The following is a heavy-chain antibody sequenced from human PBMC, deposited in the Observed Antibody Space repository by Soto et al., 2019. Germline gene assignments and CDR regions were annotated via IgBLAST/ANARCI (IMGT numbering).Heavy chain of an antibody. CDR3: ARVEAVAGGGVDY. CDR1: GFTFSSYS. V-gene: IGHV3-48*04. Sequence: PGGSLRLSCAASGFTFSSYSMNWVRQAPGKGLEWVSYISSSGSTIYYADSVKGRFTISRDNAKNSLYLQMNSLRAEDTAVYYCARVEAVAGGGVDYWGQGTLVTVS. D-gene: IGHD6-19*01. J-gene: IGHJ4*02. CDR2: ISSSGSTI.